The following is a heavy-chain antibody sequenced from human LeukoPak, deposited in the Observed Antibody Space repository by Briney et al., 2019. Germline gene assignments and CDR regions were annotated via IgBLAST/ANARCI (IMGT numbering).Heavy chain of an antibody. J-gene: IGHJ5*02. CDR2: IYYSGST. CDR1: GGSISSYY. D-gene: IGHD3-9*01. Sequence: SETLSLTCTVSGGSISSYYWSWIRQPPGKGLEWIGYIYYSGSTNHNPSLKSRVTISVDTSKNQFSLKLSSVTAADTAVYYCARHPRSPPKLRYSGGWFDPWGQGTLVTVSS. CDR3: ARHPRSPPKLRYSGGWFDP. V-gene: IGHV4-59*08.